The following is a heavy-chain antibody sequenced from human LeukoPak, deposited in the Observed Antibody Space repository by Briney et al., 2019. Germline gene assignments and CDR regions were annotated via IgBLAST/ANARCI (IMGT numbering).Heavy chain of an antibody. V-gene: IGHV3-53*01. Sequence: PGGSLRLSCAASGFTVSSNYMSWVRQAPGKGLEWVSVIYSGGSTYYADSVKGRFTISRDNAKKSLYLRMSSLRAEDTAVYYCARDRIYGDYPLDYWGQGTLVTVSS. D-gene: IGHD4-17*01. CDR2: IYSGGST. CDR3: ARDRIYGDYPLDY. CDR1: GFTVSSNY. J-gene: IGHJ4*02.